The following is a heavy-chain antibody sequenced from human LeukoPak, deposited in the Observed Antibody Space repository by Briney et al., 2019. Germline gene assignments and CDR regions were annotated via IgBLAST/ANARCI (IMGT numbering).Heavy chain of an antibody. Sequence: PGGSLRLSCVGSGFTFSSYTMSWVRQAPGKGLEWVSVIYSGGSTSYADTVKGRFTISRDKSNNMVHLQMNSLRAEDTAVYYCARGDPGIVGAPFDYWGQGTLVTVSS. D-gene: IGHD1-26*01. V-gene: IGHV3-53*01. CDR3: ARGDPGIVGAPFDY. J-gene: IGHJ4*02. CDR2: IYSGGST. CDR1: GFTFSSYT.